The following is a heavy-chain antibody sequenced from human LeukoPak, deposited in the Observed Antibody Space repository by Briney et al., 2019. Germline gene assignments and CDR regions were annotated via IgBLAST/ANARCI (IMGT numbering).Heavy chain of an antibody. J-gene: IGHJ6*02. V-gene: IGHV3-30-3*01. Sequence: GGSLRLSCAASGFTFSGSAMHWVRQAPGKGLEWVAVISYDGSNKYYADSVKGRFTISRDNSKNTLYLQMNSLRAEDTAVYYCARTYYDYVWGSSYGMDVWGQGTTVTVSS. D-gene: IGHD3-16*01. CDR3: ARTYYDYVWGSSYGMDV. CDR1: GFTFSGSA. CDR2: ISYDGSNK.